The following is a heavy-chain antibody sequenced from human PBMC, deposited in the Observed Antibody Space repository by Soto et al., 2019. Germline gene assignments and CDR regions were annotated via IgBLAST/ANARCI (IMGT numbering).Heavy chain of an antibody. CDR3: ARAVGNYVDY. J-gene: IGHJ4*02. Sequence: EVQLVESGGGLVQPGGSLRLSCAASGFTFSSYEMNWVRQAPGKGLVWVSYISSSGSTIYYADSVKGRFTISRDNAKNALYLQMNSLRAEDTAVYYCARAVGNYVDYWGQGTLVTVSS. CDR2: ISSSGSTI. V-gene: IGHV3-48*03. CDR1: GFTFSSYE. D-gene: IGHD1-26*01.